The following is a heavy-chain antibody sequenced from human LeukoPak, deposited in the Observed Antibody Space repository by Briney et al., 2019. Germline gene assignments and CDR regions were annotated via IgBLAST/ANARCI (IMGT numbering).Heavy chain of an antibody. CDR3: ARGGATMVRGVHGY. Sequence: SETLSLTCAVYGGSFSGYYWNWIRQPPGKGLEWIGEINHSGSTNYNPSLKSRVTISVDTSKNQFSLKLSSVTAADTAVYYCARGGATMVRGVHGYWGQGTQVTVSS. V-gene: IGHV4-34*01. D-gene: IGHD3-10*01. CDR2: INHSGST. CDR1: GGSFSGYY. J-gene: IGHJ4*02.